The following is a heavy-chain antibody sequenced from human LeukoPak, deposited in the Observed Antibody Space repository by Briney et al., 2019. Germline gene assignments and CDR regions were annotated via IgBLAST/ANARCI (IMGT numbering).Heavy chain of an antibody. J-gene: IGHJ4*02. D-gene: IGHD6-13*01. V-gene: IGHV1-8*01. CDR2: MNPDSGNT. CDR3: ARRIAAAGVGIVY. CDR1: GHTFTSYD. Sequence: AASAKVSCKASGHTFTSYDINWVRQATGQGLEWMGWMNPDSGNTGYAQKFQGRVTMTRNPSISTAYMELSSLTSEDTAVYYCARRIAAAGVGIVYWGQGTLVTVSS.